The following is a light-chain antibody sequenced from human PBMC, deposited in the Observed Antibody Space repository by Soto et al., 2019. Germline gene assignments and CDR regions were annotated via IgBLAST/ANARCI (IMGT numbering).Light chain of an antibody. CDR2: GAS. Sequence: EIVMTQSPATLSVSPGERATLSCRASHSVSSNLAWYQQKPGQAPGLLIYGASTRATGIPARFSGSGSGTEFTLTISSLQSEDFAVYYCQQYNNWPYTFGQGTKLEIK. J-gene: IGKJ2*01. CDR1: HSVSSN. V-gene: IGKV3-15*01. CDR3: QQYNNWPYT.